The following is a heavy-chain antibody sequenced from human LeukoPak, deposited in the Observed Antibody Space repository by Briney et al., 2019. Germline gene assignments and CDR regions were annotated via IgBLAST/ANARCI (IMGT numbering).Heavy chain of an antibody. Sequence: PSETLSLTCTVSGGSISSYYWSWIRQPPGKGLEWIGYIYYSGSTNYNPSLKSRVTISVDTSKNQFSLKLSSVTAADTAVYYCAREATNGVAFDYWGQGTLVTVSS. J-gene: IGHJ4*02. CDR3: AREATNGVAFDY. V-gene: IGHV4-59*01. D-gene: IGHD2-8*01. CDR1: GGSISSYY. CDR2: IYYSGST.